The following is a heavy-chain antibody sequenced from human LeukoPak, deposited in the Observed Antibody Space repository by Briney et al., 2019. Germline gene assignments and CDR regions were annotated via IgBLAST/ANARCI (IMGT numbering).Heavy chain of an antibody. J-gene: IGHJ4*02. D-gene: IGHD3-9*01. Sequence: GESLKISCNGSGYSFTSYWIGWVRQMPGKGLEWMGIIYPGDSDTRYSPSFQGQVTISADKSISTAYLQWSSLKASDTAMYYCARHPPVRKPSYDILTGFDYWGQGTLVTVSS. CDR1: GYSFTSYW. V-gene: IGHV5-51*01. CDR2: IYPGDSDT. CDR3: ARHPPVRKPSYDILTGFDY.